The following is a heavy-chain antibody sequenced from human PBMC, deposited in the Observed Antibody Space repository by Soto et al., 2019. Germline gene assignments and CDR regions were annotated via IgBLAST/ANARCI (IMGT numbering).Heavy chain of an antibody. CDR1: GCTFSSYG. D-gene: IGHD3-10*01. J-gene: IGHJ4*02. Sequence: QVQLVESGGGVVLPGGSLRLSFAASGCTFSSYGMHWVRQGPGKWLEGVAVISYDGGNKYYAVSVKGRFTISRDNSKNTLYLQLNSLRAENTAVYYCAKDLSDSGSYYTWNDYWGQGTMVAVSS. CDR3: AKDLSDSGSYYTWNDY. CDR2: ISYDGGNK. V-gene: IGHV3-30*18.